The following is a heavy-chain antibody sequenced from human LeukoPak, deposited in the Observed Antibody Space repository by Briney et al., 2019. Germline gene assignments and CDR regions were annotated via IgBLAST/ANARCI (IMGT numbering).Heavy chain of an antibody. J-gene: IGHJ4*02. Sequence: GGSLRLSCAASGFTFDDYGMSWVRQAPGKGLEWVSGIGGSGGTTYYADSVKGRFTISRDKSKNTLYLQMNSLRGDDTAVYYCAGGCSGGGCYSSYFDYGGQGTLVTVSS. CDR2: IGGSGGTT. CDR3: AGGCSGGGCYSSYFDY. CDR1: GFTFDDYG. D-gene: IGHD2-15*01. V-gene: IGHV3-23*01.